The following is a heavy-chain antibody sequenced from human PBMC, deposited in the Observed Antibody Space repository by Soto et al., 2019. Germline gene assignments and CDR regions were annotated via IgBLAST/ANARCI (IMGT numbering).Heavy chain of an antibody. J-gene: IGHJ4*02. V-gene: IGHV1-18*01. D-gene: IGHD3-22*01. Sequence: QVQLVQSGAEVKKPGASVKVSCKASGYTFTSYGISWVRQAPGQGLEWMGWISAYNGNTNYAQKLQGRVTMTTDTSTSTAYMELRSLRSDDTAVYYCAREEEYYYDSSGYRHGGYFDYWGQGTLVTVSS. CDR1: GYTFTSYG. CDR2: ISAYNGNT. CDR3: AREEEYYYDSSGYRHGGYFDY.